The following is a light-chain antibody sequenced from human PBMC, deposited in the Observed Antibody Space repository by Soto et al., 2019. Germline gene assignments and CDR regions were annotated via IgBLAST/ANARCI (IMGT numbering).Light chain of an antibody. CDR1: QSVSIY. CDR3: QQRSNWAPEIT. Sequence: EIVLTQSPATLSLFPGERATLSCRASQSVSIYLAWYQQKPGQAPRLLIYDASNRATDIPARFSGSGAGTDFTLTISSLEPEDFAVYYCQQRSNWAPEITFGQGTRLEIK. V-gene: IGKV3-11*01. CDR2: DAS. J-gene: IGKJ5*01.